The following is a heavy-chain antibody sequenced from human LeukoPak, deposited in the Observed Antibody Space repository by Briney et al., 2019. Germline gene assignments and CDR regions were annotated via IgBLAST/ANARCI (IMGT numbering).Heavy chain of an antibody. V-gene: IGHV4-38-2*02. J-gene: IGHJ4*02. CDR1: GYSISSGYY. CDR3: ARDGRDAYYDVWSGYYTDYFDY. D-gene: IGHD3-3*01. Sequence: SETLSLTCTVSGYSISSGYYWGWIRQPPGKGLEWIGSIDHSGTIYYNPSLKSRLTISVDTSKNQFSLKLSSVTAADTAVYYCARDGRDAYYDVWSGYYTDYFDYWGQGTLVTVSS. CDR2: IDHSGTI.